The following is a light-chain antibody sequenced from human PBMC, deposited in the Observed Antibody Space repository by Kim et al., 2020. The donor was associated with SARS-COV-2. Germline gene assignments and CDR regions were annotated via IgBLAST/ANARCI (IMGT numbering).Light chain of an antibody. Sequence: GKTVTISRTRSSGSIANNYVQWYQQRPGSAPTIVIYDNKQRPSGVPDRFSGSIDSSSNSASLSISGLRTEDEADYYCQSYNNGNQVFGGGTQLTVL. CDR2: DNK. J-gene: IGLJ2*01. CDR3: QSYNNGNQV. CDR1: SGSIANNY. V-gene: IGLV6-57*03.